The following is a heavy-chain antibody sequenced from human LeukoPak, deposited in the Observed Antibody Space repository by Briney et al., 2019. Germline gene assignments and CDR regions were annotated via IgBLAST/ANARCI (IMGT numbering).Heavy chain of an antibody. D-gene: IGHD4-23*01. CDR1: GFTFSSYW. V-gene: IGHV3-7*01. J-gene: IGHJ1*01. CDR3: ATSADSPGNS. Sequence: GGSLGLSCAASGFTFSSYWMSWVRQAPGKGLEWVANVKQDGSAKYYVDSVKGRFTISRDNAKNSLYLQMSNLRVEDTAVYYCATSADSPGNSWGQGTLIVVSS. CDR2: VKQDGSAK.